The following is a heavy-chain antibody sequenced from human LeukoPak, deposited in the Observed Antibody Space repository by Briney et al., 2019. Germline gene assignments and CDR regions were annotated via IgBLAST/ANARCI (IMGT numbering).Heavy chain of an antibody. CDR2: INPKSGGT. CDR1: GYTFTDYY. CDR3: AKDGTSYYYIYY. D-gene: IGHD2/OR15-2a*01. Sequence: ASVKVSCKASGYTFTDYYIHWVRQVPGQGLEWMGWINPKSGGTDYAQKFQGRVTVTRDTSISTAYMDLTRLRFDDTAVYYCAKDGTSYYYIYYWGQGTLVTVSS. J-gene: IGHJ4*02. V-gene: IGHV1-2*02.